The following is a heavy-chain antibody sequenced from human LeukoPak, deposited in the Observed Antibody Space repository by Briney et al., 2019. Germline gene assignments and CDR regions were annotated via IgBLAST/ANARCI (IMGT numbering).Heavy chain of an antibody. D-gene: IGHD3-10*01. J-gene: IGHJ3*02. CDR3: AKTRRVLDASDI. V-gene: IGHV3-23*01. CDR2: ITGSGGST. CDR1: GFTFSNYA. Sequence: PGGSLRLSCAASGFTFSNYAMSWVRQAPGKGLEWVSGITGSGGSTYYADSVKGRFTISRDNSKNTLYLQMNSLRAEDTAVYSCAKTRRVLDASDIWGQGTMVTVSS.